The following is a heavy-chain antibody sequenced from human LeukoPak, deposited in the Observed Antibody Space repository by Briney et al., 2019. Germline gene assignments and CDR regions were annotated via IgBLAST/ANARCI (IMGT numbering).Heavy chain of an antibody. D-gene: IGHD3-10*01. Sequence: PSETLSLTCAVYGGSFSGHYWIWIRQPPGKGLEWIGEINHSGSTNYNPSLKSRVTISVDTSKNQFSLKLSSVTADATAVYYCARWVGYYGSWFDPWGQGTLVTVSS. CDR2: INHSGST. V-gene: IGHV4-34*01. J-gene: IGHJ5*02. CDR3: ARWVGYYGSWFDP. CDR1: GGSFSGHY.